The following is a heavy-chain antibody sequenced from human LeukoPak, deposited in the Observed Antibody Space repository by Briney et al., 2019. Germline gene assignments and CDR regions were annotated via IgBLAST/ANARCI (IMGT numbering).Heavy chain of an antibody. CDR1: GFTFSRYW. V-gene: IGHV3-7*03. J-gene: IGHJ4*02. Sequence: GGSLRLSCAASGFTFSRYWMTWVRQAPGKGLEWVANIKQDGSKENYADSVKGRFTISRDNAKNSLYLQMNSLRAEDTAVYYCADSSSLDGYVLFQSYWGQGTLVTVSS. CDR3: ADSSSLDGYVLFQSY. D-gene: IGHD3-16*01. CDR2: IKQDGSKE.